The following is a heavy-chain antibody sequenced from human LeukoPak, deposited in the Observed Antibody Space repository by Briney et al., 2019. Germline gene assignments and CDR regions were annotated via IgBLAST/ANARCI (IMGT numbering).Heavy chain of an antibody. J-gene: IGHJ3*02. V-gene: IGHV3-48*03. D-gene: IGHD1-26*01. CDR2: ISSSGYRT. Sequence: GGSLRLSCAASGFTFSSHGMNWVRQAPGKGLEWLSYISSSGYRTIYVDSVKGRSTISRDNAKNSVYLQVNSLRDEDTAIYYCARTAYSGSYLDAFDIWGQGTMVAVSS. CDR3: ARTAYSGSYLDAFDI. CDR1: GFTFSSHG.